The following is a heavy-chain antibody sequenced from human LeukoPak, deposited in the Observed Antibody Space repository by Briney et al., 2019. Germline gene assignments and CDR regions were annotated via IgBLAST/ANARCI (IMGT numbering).Heavy chain of an antibody. V-gene: IGHV4-30-4*01. D-gene: IGHD3-22*01. J-gene: IGHJ4*02. CDR2: IYYSGST. CDR1: GGSISSGDYY. Sequence: SETLSLTCTVSGGSISSGDYYWSWIRQPPGKGLEWIGYIYYSGSTYYNPSLKSRVTISVDTSKNQFSLKLSSVTAADTAVYYCAREGPNYYDSSSPTYYFDYWGQGTLVTVSS. CDR3: AREGPNYYDSSSPTYYFDY.